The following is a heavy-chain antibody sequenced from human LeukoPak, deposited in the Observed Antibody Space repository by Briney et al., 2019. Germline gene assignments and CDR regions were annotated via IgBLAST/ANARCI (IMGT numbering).Heavy chain of an antibody. J-gene: IGHJ5*02. CDR3: AKTLGFDP. CDR2: ISYDGSNK. CDR1: GFTLSSYG. V-gene: IGHV3-30*18. Sequence: GRSLRLSCAASGFTLSSYGMHWVRQAPGKGLEWVAVISYDGSNKYYADSVKGRFTISRDNSKNTLYLQMNSLRAEDTAVYYCAKTLGFDPWGQGTLVTVSS.